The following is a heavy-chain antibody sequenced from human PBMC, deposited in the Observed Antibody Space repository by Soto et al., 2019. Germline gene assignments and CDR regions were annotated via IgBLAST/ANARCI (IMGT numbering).Heavy chain of an antibody. CDR1: GYSFTSYW. D-gene: IGHD5-18*01. Sequence: PGESLKISCKGSGYSFTSYWIGWVRQMPGKGLEWMGIIYPGDSDTRYSPSFQGQVTISADKSISTAYLQWSSLKASDTAMYYCARQIDTAMVPAYYGMDVWGQGTTVTVSS. CDR2: IYPGDSDT. CDR3: ARQIDTAMVPAYYGMDV. V-gene: IGHV5-51*01. J-gene: IGHJ6*02.